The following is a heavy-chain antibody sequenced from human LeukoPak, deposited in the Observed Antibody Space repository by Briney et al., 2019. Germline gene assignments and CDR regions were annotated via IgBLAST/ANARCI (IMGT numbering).Heavy chain of an antibody. J-gene: IGHJ4*02. CDR2: ISYDGSNK. V-gene: IGHV3-30-3*01. Sequence: PGRSLRLSCAASGFTFSSYAMHWVRHAPGKGLEWVAVISYDGSNKYYADSVKGRFTISRDNSKNTLYLQMNSLRAEDTAVYYCARVRSYYGDYWSFDYWGQGTLVTVSS. CDR1: GFTFSSYA. CDR3: ARVRSYYGDYWSFDY. D-gene: IGHD4-17*01.